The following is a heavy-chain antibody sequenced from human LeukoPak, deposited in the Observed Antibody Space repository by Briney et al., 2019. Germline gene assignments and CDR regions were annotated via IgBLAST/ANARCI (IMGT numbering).Heavy chain of an antibody. D-gene: IGHD2-2*01. CDR1: GYRFTSYW. Sequence: GESLKISCKGSGYRFTSYWIGWVRRMPGKGLEWMGLIYAGDSNTRYRPSFQGQVTISVDKSISTAYLQWSSLKASDTAMYYCARLGGDLYCTSTRRFYDYWGQGTLVTVSP. CDR2: IYAGDSNT. J-gene: IGHJ4*02. CDR3: ARLGGDLYCTSTRRFYDY. V-gene: IGHV5-51*01.